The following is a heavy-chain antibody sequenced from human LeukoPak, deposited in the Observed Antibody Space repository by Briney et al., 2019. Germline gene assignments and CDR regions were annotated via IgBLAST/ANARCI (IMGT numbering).Heavy chain of an antibody. Sequence: PGGSLRLSCAASGFTFSSYWMSWVRQAPGKGLEWVANIKQDGSEKYYVDSVKGRFTISRDNAKNSLYLQMNSLRAEDTAVYYCAKPKDSSSWYEGFDYWGQGTLVTVSS. CDR1: GFTFSSYW. D-gene: IGHD6-13*01. CDR3: AKPKDSSSWYEGFDY. J-gene: IGHJ4*02. CDR2: IKQDGSEK. V-gene: IGHV3-7*01.